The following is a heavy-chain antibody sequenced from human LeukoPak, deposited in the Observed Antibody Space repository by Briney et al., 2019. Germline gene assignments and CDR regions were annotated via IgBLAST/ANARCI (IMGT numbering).Heavy chain of an antibody. J-gene: IGHJ4*02. CDR1: GFTFSSYE. CDR3: TRLGKAMVLDMVDC. Sequence: GGSLRLSCAASGFTFSSYEMNWVRQAPEKGLEWVSYITSRGNMVYYADSVKGRFTISRDNAKNSLYLQMNSLRAEDSAVYYCTRLGKAMVLDMVDCWGQGTLVSVSS. V-gene: IGHV3-48*03. D-gene: IGHD3-10*01. CDR2: ITSRGNMV.